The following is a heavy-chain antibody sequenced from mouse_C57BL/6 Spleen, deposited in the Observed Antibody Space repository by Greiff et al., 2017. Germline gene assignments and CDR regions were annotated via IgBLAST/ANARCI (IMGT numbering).Heavy chain of an antibody. V-gene: IGHV5-12*01. CDR3: ARHLLFFDV. D-gene: IGHD1-1*01. Sequence: EVKLEESGGGLVQPGGSLKLSCAASGFTFSDYYMYWVRQTPEKRLEWVAYISNGGGSTYYPDTVKGRFTISRDNAKNTLYLQMSRLKSEDTAMYYCARHLLFFDVWGTGTTVTVSS. CDR1: GFTFSDYY. CDR2: ISNGGGST. J-gene: IGHJ1*03.